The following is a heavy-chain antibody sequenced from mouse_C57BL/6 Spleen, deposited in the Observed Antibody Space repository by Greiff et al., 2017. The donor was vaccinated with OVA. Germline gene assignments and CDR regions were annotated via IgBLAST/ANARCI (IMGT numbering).Heavy chain of an antibody. CDR1: GYTFTDYY. CDR2: INPYNGGT. Sequence: VQLQQSGPVLVKPGASVKMSCKASGYTFTDYYMNWVKQSHGKSLEWIGVINPYNGGTSYNQKFKGKATLTVDKSSSPAYMELNSLTSEDSAVYYCARANWDGYFDYWGQGTTLTVSS. V-gene: IGHV1-19*01. D-gene: IGHD4-1*01. J-gene: IGHJ2*01. CDR3: ARANWDGYFDY.